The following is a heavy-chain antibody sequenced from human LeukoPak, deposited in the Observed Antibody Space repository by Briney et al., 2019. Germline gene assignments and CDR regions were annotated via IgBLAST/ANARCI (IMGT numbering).Heavy chain of an antibody. J-gene: IGHJ4*02. V-gene: IGHV3-30*18. D-gene: IGHD3-10*01. CDR1: GFTFSSYG. CDR3: SKDPNGSAHY. Sequence: PGRSLRLSCAASGFTFSSYGMHWVRQAPGKGLEWVAVISYDGSNKYYADSVKGRFTISRDNSKNTLYLQMNSLRAEDTAVYYCSKDPNGSAHYWGQETLVTVSS. CDR2: ISYDGSNK.